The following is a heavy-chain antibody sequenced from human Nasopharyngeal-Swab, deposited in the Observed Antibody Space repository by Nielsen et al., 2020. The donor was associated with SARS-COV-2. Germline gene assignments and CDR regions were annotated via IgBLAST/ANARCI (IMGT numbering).Heavy chain of an antibody. D-gene: IGHD3-10*01. CDR2: ISGSGGST. CDR3: ASRVRGGRYFDY. V-gene: IGHV3-23*01. CDR1: GFTFSSYA. Sequence: GESLKISCAASGFTFSSYAMSWVRQAPGKGLEWVSAISGSGGSTYYADSVKGRFTISRDNAKNSLYLQMNSLRAEDTAVYYCASRVRGGRYFDYWGQGTLVTVSS. J-gene: IGHJ4*02.